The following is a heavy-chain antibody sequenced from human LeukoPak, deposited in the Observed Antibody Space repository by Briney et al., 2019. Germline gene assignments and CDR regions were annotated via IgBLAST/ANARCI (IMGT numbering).Heavy chain of an antibody. D-gene: IGHD3-10*01. CDR2: ISYDGSNK. CDR1: GFTFSSYA. J-gene: IGHJ4*02. Sequence: GGSLRLSCAASGFTFSSYAMHWVRQAPGKGLEWVAVISYDGSNKYYADSVKGRFTISRDNSKNTLYLQMNSLRAEDTAVYYCASPSYGSGSYSFDYWGQGTLVTVSS. V-gene: IGHV3-30-3*01. CDR3: ASPSYGSGSYSFDY.